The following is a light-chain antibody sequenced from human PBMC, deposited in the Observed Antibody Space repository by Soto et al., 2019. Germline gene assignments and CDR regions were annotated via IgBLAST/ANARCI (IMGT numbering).Light chain of an antibody. V-gene: IGKV4-1*01. CDR3: QQYFSTPRT. CDR1: QSVLYSSNNKNY. Sequence: DIVMTQSPDSLAVSLGERATINCKTSQSVLYSSNNKNYLTWYQQKPGQPPKLLISWASTRESGVPDRFSGSGSGTKFTLTISSLQAEDVAIYYCQQYFSTPRTFGQGTRLEIK. CDR2: WAS. J-gene: IGKJ2*01.